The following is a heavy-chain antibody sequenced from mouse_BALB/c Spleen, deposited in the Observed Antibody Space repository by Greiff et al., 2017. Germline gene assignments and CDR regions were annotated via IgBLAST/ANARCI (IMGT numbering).Heavy chain of an antibody. J-gene: IGHJ4*01. V-gene: IGHV1-34*02. CDR2: INPYNGAT. CDR1: GYSFTGYY. CDR3: AREGDGSYVRYALDY. D-gene: IGHD1-1*02. Sequence: EVQLQQSGPELVKPGASVKISCKASGYSFTGYYMHWVKQSHVKSLEWIGRINPYNGATSYNQNFKDKASLTVDKSSSTAYMELHSLTSEDSAVYYCAREGDGSYVRYALDYWGQGTSVTVSA.